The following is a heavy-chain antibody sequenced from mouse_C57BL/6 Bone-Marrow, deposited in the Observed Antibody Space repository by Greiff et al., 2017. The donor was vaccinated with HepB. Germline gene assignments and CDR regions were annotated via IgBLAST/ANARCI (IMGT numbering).Heavy chain of an antibody. CDR2: IYPRSGNT. Sequence: QVQLKQSGAELARPGASVKLSCKASGYTFTSYGISWVKQRTGQGLEWIGEIYPRSGNTYYNEKFKGKATLTADKSSSTAYMELRSLTSEDSAVYFCARPLYYDYDSWFAYWGQGTLVTVSA. CDR1: GYTFTSYG. J-gene: IGHJ3*01. V-gene: IGHV1-81*01. CDR3: ARPLYYDYDSWFAY. D-gene: IGHD2-4*01.